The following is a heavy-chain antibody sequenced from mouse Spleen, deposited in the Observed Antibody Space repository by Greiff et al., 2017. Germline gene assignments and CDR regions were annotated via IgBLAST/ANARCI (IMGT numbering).Heavy chain of an antibody. CDR3: ARAIFYYGSGDWFAC. V-gene: IGHV5-17*01. Sequence: EVHLVESGGGLVKPGGSLKLSCAASGFTFSDYGMHWVRQAPEKGLEWVAYISSGSSTIYYADTVKGRFTISRDNAKNTLFLQLTSLRSEDTAIYYGARAIFYYGSGDWFACWGQGTLFTVSA. D-gene: IGHD1-1*01. CDR2: ISSGSSTI. CDR1: GFTFSDYG. J-gene: IGHJ3*01.